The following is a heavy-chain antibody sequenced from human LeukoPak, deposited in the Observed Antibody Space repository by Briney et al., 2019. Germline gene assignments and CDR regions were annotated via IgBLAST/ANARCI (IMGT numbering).Heavy chain of an antibody. V-gene: IGHV4-39*01. J-gene: IGHJ4*02. D-gene: IGHD3-16*01. CDR1: GGSLSSSSYY. Sequence: PSETLSLTCTVSGGSLSSSSYYWGWIRQPPGKGLEWIGSIYYSGSTYYNPSLKSRVTISVDTSKNQFSLKLSSVTAADTAVYYCARSPFSFIMITFGGGAYYFDYWGQGTLVTVSS. CDR3: ARSPFSFIMITFGGGAYYFDY. CDR2: IYYSGST.